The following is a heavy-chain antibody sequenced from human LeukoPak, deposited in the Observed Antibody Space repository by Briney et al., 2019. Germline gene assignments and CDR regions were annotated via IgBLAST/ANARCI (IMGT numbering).Heavy chain of an antibody. CDR2: MNPNSGNT. D-gene: IGHD6-13*01. CDR1: GYTFTSYD. CDR3: ARGHSSTPFDY. V-gene: IGHV1-8*03. J-gene: IGHJ4*02. Sequence: GASVKVSCKASGYTFTSYDINWVRQAPGQGLEWMGWMNPNSGNTGYAQKFQGRVTITRNTSISTAYMDLSSLRSEDTAVYYCARGHSSTPFDYWGQGTLVTVSS.